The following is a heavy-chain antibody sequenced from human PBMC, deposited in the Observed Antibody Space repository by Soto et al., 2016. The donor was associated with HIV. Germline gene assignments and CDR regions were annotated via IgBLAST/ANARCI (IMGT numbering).Heavy chain of an antibody. CDR1: GGSISSYY. CDR2: IYYSGTT. D-gene: IGHD3-10*01. CDR3: ARDRTLLGLGTNWFDP. V-gene: IGHV4-59*01. Sequence: QVQLQESGPGLVKPSETLSLICSVSGGSISSYYWSWIRQSPGKGLEWIGYIYYSGTTNYNPSLKGRVTISVDRSKNQFSLKLRSVTAADTAVYYCARDRTLLGLGTNWFDPWGQGTRGHRLL. J-gene: IGHJ5*02.